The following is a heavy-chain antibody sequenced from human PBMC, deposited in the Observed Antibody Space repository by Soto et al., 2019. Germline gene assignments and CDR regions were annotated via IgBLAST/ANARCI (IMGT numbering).Heavy chain of an antibody. J-gene: IGHJ6*02. D-gene: IGHD4-4*01. CDR3: ARDGDYSNYGGDYYGMDV. CDR1: GFTVSSNY. Sequence: GGSLRLSCAASGFTVSSNYMSWVRQAPGKGLEWVSVIYSGGSTYYADSVKGRFTISRDNSKNTLYLQMNSLRAEDTAVYYCARDGDYSNYGGDYYGMDVSGQGTTVTVSS. V-gene: IGHV3-53*01. CDR2: IYSGGST.